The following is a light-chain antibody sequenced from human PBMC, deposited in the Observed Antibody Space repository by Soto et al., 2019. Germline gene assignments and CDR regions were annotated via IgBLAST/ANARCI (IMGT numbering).Light chain of an antibody. J-gene: IGKJ1*01. CDR1: RSVSSSY. CDR3: QQYGSSPTWK. CDR2: GAS. Sequence: EMLLTQSPGTLSLSPGERATLSCRASRSVSSSYLAWYQQKPGQAPRLLIYGASSRATGIPDRFSGSGSGTDYTLTISRLEPEDFAVYYCQQYGSSPTWKFGQGTKVDIK. V-gene: IGKV3-20*01.